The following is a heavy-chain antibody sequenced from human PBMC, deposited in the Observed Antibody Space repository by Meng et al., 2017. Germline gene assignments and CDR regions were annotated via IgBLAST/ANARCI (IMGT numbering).Heavy chain of an antibody. D-gene: IGHD3-10*01. CDR3: ASELNTYGSGSYAY. CDR2: INPNSGGT. Sequence: QVKMVQAGAEVKTPGASVKVSCKASGYTFTGYYMHWVRQAPGQGLEWMGRINPNSGGTNYAQKFQGRVTMTRDTSISTAYMELSRLRSDDTAVYYCASELNTYGSGSYAYWGQGTLVTVSS. J-gene: IGHJ4*02. CDR1: GYTFTGYY. V-gene: IGHV1-2*06.